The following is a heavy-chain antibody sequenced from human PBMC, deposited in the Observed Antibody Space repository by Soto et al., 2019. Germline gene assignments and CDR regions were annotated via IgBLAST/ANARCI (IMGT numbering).Heavy chain of an antibody. J-gene: IGHJ4*02. CDR3: ARDGLVEMATICPGDY. CDR2: ISSSGSTI. CDR1: GFTFSDYY. D-gene: IGHD5-12*01. Sequence: QVQLVESGGGLVKPGGSLRLSCAASGFTFSDYYMSWIRQAPGKGLEWVSYISSSGSTIYYADSVKGRFTISRDNAKNSQYLKMNSLRAEDTAVYYCARDGLVEMATICPGDYWGQGTLVTVSS. V-gene: IGHV3-11*01.